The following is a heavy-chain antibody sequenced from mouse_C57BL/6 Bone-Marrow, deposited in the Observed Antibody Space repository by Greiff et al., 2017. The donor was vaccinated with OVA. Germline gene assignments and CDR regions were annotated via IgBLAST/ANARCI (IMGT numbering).Heavy chain of an antibody. CDR2: ISSGSSTI. Sequence: EVKVVESGGGLVKPGGSLKLSCAASGFTFSDYGMHWVRQAPEKGLEWVAYISSGSSTIYYADTVKGRFTISRDNAKNTLFLQMTSLRSEDTAMYYCARSYSNYGGFAYWGQGTLVTVSA. CDR1: GFTFSDYG. J-gene: IGHJ3*01. V-gene: IGHV5-17*01. CDR3: ARSYSNYGGFAY. D-gene: IGHD2-5*01.